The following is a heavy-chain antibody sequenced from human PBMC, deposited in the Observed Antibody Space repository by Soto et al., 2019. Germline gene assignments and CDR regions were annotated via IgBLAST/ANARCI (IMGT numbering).Heavy chain of an antibody. CDR1: ESIFSGYG. J-gene: IGHJ4*02. V-gene: IGHV3-33*01. D-gene: IGHD3-3*01. Sequence: PGGSLRLSCVASESIFSGYGMHWVRQAPGKGLEWVAVIWYDGSNKYYADSVKGRFTISRDNSKNTLYLQMNSLRAEDTAVYYCARPDTVTIFSPTPLDYWGQGTLVTVSS. CDR3: ARPDTVTIFSPTPLDY. CDR2: IWYDGSNK.